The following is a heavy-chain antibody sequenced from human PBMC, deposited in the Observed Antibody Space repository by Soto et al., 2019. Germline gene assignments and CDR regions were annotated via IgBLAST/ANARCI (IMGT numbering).Heavy chain of an antibody. CDR3: ARHFSVDYFDY. J-gene: IGHJ4*02. CDR2: IYYSGTT. CDR1: GDSITSNSYF. Sequence: PSETLSLTCTVSGDSITSNSYFWAWIRQPPGKGLEWIGSIYYSGTTYYNPSLKSRVTISVDRSKNQFSLKLSSVTAADTAVYYYARHFSVDYFDYWGQGALVTVSS. V-gene: IGHV4-39*01.